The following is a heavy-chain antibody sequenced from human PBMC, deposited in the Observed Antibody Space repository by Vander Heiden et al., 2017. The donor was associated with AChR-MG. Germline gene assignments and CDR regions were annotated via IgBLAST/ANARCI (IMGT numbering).Heavy chain of an antibody. J-gene: IGHJ5*01. V-gene: IGHV3-15*01. CDR1: GFTFSNAG. D-gene: IGHD6-19*01. CDR2: IKSKPDGGTT. CDR3: LYSSGWFVY. Sequence: EVQLVESGGGLVKPGGSLRPSCAASGFTFSNAGMSWVRQAPGKGLEWVGRIKSKPDGGTTDYAAHVKGRFTISRDDSKNTLYLQRNSLKTEDTAVYYCLYSSGWFVYWGHGTLVTVSS.